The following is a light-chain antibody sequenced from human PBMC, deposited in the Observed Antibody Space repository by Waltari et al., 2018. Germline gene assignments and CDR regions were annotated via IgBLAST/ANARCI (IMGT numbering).Light chain of an antibody. CDR2: RVS. J-gene: IGKJ4*01. CDR1: QSVGDD. Sequence: EVVLTQSPANLSVSLGQRATLFCRASQSVGDDLAWYQHTPGQAPRLRIYRVSVSATGVPVRFSGSGSGTDFTLTIISLQSEDFAVYYCRQYNNWLTFVGGTKVEVK. V-gene: IGKV3-15*01. CDR3: RQYNNWLT.